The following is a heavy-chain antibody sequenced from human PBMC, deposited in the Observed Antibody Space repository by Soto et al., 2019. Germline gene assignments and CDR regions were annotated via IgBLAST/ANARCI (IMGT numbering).Heavy chain of an antibody. CDR2: IKQDGSEK. J-gene: IGHJ3*02. Sequence: EVQLVESGGGLVQPGGSLRLSCAASGFTFSSYWMSWVRQAPGKGLEWVANIKQDGSEKYYVDSVKDLFTISRDNANNSLYLQMNSLRAEDTAVYYCARDQSRRPSRNDAFDIWGQGTMVTVSS. CDR3: ARDQSRRPSRNDAFDI. D-gene: IGHD6-13*01. V-gene: IGHV3-7*01. CDR1: GFTFSSYW.